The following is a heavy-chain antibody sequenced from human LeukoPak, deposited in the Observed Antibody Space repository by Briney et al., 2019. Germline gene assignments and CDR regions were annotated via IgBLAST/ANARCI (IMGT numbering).Heavy chain of an antibody. CDR1: GGSIDNYY. CDR3: VRDTPGGSYGDYDY. J-gene: IGHJ4*02. V-gene: IGHV4-4*07. D-gene: IGHD4-17*01. CDR2: IFSSGNT. Sequence: SETLSLTCTVSGGSIDNYYWSWIRQPAGKGLEWIGRIFSSGNTNYNPSLKSRVTISVDKSKNQFSLSLTSVTAADTAVYYCVRDTPGGSYGDYDYWGQGTLVTVSS.